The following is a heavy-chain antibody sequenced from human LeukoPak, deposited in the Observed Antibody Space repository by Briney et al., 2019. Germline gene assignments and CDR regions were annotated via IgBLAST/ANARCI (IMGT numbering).Heavy chain of an antibody. D-gene: IGHD6-19*01. J-gene: IGHJ3*02. CDR3: ARGRVGQWLVDAFDI. V-gene: IGHV3-7*01. Sequence: GGSLRLSCAASGFTFNNYWMTWVRQAPGKGLEWVANIKQDGSEKDYVDSVKGRFTTSRDNAKNSLYLQMNSLRAEDTAVYYCARGRVGQWLVDAFDIWGQGTMVTVSS. CDR1: GFTFNNYW. CDR2: IKQDGSEK.